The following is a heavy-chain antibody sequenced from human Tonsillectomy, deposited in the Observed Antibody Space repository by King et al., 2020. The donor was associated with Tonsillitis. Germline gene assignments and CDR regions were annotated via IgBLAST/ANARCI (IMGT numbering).Heavy chain of an antibody. CDR3: AKGKWDFDY. CDR2: LSGSGGGT. D-gene: IGHD1-26*01. CDR1: GFTFSTYA. Sequence: VQLVESGRGLVQPGGSLRLSCAASGFTFSTYAMSWVRQAPGKGLEWVSGLSGSGGGTYYTDSVKGRFTISRDNSKSTLYLQMNSLRAEDTAVYYCAKGKWDFDYWGQGTLVTVSS. J-gene: IGHJ4*02. V-gene: IGHV3-23*04.